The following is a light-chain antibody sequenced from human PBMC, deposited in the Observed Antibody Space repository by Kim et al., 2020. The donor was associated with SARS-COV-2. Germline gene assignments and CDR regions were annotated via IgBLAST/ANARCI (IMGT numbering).Light chain of an antibody. CDR2: RNN. V-gene: IGLV1-47*01. Sequence: GQRVTISCSGSSSNSEGNYVYWYQEVQGTAPKVLIYRNNERPSGVPGRVTAAKSGTSASLAISGLRSEDEADYSCAAWDDSLSGRVFGGGTQLTVL. CDR1: SSNSEGNY. CDR3: AAWDDSLSGRV. J-gene: IGLJ3*02.